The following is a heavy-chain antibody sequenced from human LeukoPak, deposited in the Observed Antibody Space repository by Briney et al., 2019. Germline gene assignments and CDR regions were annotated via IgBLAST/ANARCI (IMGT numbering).Heavy chain of an antibody. CDR2: ISGSGGST. V-gene: IGHV3-23*01. D-gene: IGHD3-10*01. J-gene: IGHJ4*02. CDR3: AKDGLLWFGELLPADY. Sequence: GGSLRLSCAASDFSLITYAMSWVRQAPGKGLEWVSTISGSGGSTYYADSVKGRFTISRDNSKNTLYLQMNSLRAEDTAVYYCAKDGLLWFGELLPADYWGQGTLVTVSS. CDR1: DFSLITYA.